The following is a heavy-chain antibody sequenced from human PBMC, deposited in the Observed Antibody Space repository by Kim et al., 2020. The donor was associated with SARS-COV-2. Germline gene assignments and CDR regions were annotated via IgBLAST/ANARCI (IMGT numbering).Heavy chain of an antibody. V-gene: IGHV3-23*01. D-gene: IGHD3-10*01. CDR1: GFTFSSYA. CDR2: ISGSGGST. CDR3: AKVGIGWFGALLQMGGPNFDY. J-gene: IGHJ4*02. Sequence: GGSLRLSCAASGFTFSSYAMSWVRQAPGKGLEWVSAISGSGGSTYYADSVKGRFTISRDNSKNTLYLQMNSLRAEDTAVYYCAKVGIGWFGALLQMGGPNFDYWGQGTLVTVSS.